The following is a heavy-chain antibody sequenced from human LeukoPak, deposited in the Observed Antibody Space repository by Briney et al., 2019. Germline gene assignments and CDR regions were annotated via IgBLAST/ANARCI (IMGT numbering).Heavy chain of an antibody. CDR3: ARSGLRYFDWLPRRFHPFDY. V-gene: IGHV3-7*01. D-gene: IGHD3-9*01. Sequence: GGSLRLSCAASGFTFSSYWMSWVRQAPGKGLEGVANIKQDGSEKYYVESVKGRFTISRDNAKNSLYLQMNSLRAEDTAVYYCARSGLRYFDWLPRRFHPFDYWGQGTLVTVSS. CDR1: GFTFSSYW. J-gene: IGHJ4*02. CDR2: IKQDGSEK.